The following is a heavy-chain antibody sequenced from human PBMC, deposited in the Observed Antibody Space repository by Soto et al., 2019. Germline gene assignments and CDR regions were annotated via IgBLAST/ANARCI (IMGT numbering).Heavy chain of an antibody. V-gene: IGHV2-5*02. CDR3: AHRQSGSWYVGRFAI. J-gene: IGHJ3*02. CDR2: IYWDDDK. D-gene: IGHD6-13*01. CDR1: GFSHTTSGVG. Sequence: QITLKESGPTLVKPTQTLTLTCTFSGFSHTTSGVGVGWIRQPPGKALEWLALIYWDDDKRYSPSLKKRLTINKDTSKDQVVLTMTNVDPVYTATYYCAHRQSGSWYVGRFAIWGQGTMVTV.